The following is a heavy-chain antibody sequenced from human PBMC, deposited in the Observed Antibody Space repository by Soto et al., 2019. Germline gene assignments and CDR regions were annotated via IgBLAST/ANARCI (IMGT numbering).Heavy chain of an antibody. CDR2: VYYNGIT. J-gene: IGHJ4*02. D-gene: IGHD7-27*01. V-gene: IGHV4-59*11. CDR1: GGSINNHY. CDR3: ARANWYCEY. Sequence: QVQLQESGPGLVKPSETLSLTCTVSGGSINNHYWSWIRQPPGKGLEWLGYVYYNGITNYNPSLKSRVTTSVVTSKNQVSLNVTSRTAAVTATYYCARANWYCEYWGQGIPVPVSS.